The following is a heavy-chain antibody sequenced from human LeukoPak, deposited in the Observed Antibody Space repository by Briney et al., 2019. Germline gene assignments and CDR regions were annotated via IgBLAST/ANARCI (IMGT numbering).Heavy chain of an antibody. V-gene: IGHV3-33*01. J-gene: IGHJ4*02. CDR3: ARSVTMIVVAPGY. CDR1: GFTFGSYG. Sequence: GGSLRLSCAASGFTFGSYGMHWVRQAPGKGLEWVAVIWYDGSNKYYADSVKGRFTISRDNSKNTLYLQMNSLRAEDTAVYYCARSVTMIVVAPGYWGQGTLVTVSS. CDR2: IWYDGSNK. D-gene: IGHD3-22*01.